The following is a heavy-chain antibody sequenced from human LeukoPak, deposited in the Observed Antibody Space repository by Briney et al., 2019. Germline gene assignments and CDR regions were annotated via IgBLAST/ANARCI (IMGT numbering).Heavy chain of an antibody. CDR3: ARQGGGSYSSSWYGPYLDY. Sequence: GESLKISCKGSGYSFTSYWIGWVRQMPGKGLEWMGIIYPGDSDTRYSPSFQGQVTISADKSISTAYLQWSSLKASDTAMYYCARQGGGSYSSSWYGPYLDYWGQGTLVTVSS. CDR1: GYSFTSYW. J-gene: IGHJ4*02. D-gene: IGHD6-13*01. V-gene: IGHV5-51*01. CDR2: IYPGDSDT.